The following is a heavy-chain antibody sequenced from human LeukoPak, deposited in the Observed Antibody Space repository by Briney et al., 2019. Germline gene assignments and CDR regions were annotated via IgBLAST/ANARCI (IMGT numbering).Heavy chain of an antibody. CDR1: SFTFSSYV. D-gene: IGHD6-13*01. J-gene: IGHJ4*02. CDR2: VSTTGGST. Sequence: GGSLRLSCGASSFTFSSYVMSWVRQAPGKGLEWVSTVSTTGGSTYYADSVKGRFTISRDNSKDTLYLQMNSLRAEDTAVYYCAKDLKPAAGPFDYWGQGTLVTVSS. CDR3: AKDLKPAAGPFDY. V-gene: IGHV3-23*01.